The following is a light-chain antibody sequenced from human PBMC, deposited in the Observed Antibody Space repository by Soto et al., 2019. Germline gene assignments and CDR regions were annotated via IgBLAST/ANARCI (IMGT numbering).Light chain of an antibody. V-gene: IGKV1-39*01. Sequence: DIQMTQSPSSLSASVGDRVTITCRASQSISSYLNWYQQKPGKAPKLLIYTASSLQSGVPSRFSGSGSRTDFTLTISSLQPEDFATYYCQQSYNTPLTFGGGTKVEIK. CDR1: QSISSY. CDR3: QQSYNTPLT. J-gene: IGKJ4*01. CDR2: TAS.